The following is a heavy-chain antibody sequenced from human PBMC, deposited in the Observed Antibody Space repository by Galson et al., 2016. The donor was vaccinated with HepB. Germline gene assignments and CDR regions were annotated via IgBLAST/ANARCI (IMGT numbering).Heavy chain of an antibody. D-gene: IGHD6-19*01. J-gene: IGHJ4*02. V-gene: IGHV3-7*03. CDR2: LNQDGSEK. CDR1: GFSFNLYY. CDR3: ARQSLAMAGDFEN. Sequence: SLRLSCAASGFSFNLYYMSWVRQVPGKGLEWVANLNQDGSEKFYMDSVRGRFTISRDNAKNSLYLQMNSLRASDTAMYYCARQSLAMAGDFENWGQGTLVTVSS.